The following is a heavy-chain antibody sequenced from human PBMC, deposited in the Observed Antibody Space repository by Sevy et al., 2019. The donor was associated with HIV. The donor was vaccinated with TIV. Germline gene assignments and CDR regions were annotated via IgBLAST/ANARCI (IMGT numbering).Heavy chain of an antibody. Sequence: GGSLRLSCAASGFTFSNYNMNWVRQAPGKGLEWVSSISSSSNYISYADSMKGRFTISRDNAKNSLYLQMNSLRAEDTAVYYCATEGLSGYDAPFAYWGQGTLVTVSS. CDR3: ATEGLSGYDAPFAY. D-gene: IGHD5-12*01. CDR2: ISSSSNYI. V-gene: IGHV3-21*04. CDR1: GFTFSNYN. J-gene: IGHJ4*02.